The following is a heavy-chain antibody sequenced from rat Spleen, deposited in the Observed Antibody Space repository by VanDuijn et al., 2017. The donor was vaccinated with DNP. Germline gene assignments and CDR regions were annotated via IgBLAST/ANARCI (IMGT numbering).Heavy chain of an antibody. Sequence: EVQLQESGPGLVKPSQSLSLTCSVTGYSITSNYWGWIRKFPGNKMEWMGYISYSGSTGYSPSLKSRISITRDTSKRQFFLQLNSVTTEDTATYYCARAYYDGTYYPNWYFDFWGPGSMVTVSS. CDR3: ARAYYDGTYYPNWYFDF. D-gene: IGHD1-12*02. V-gene: IGHV3-1*01. J-gene: IGHJ1*01. CDR2: ISYSGST. CDR1: GYSITSNY.